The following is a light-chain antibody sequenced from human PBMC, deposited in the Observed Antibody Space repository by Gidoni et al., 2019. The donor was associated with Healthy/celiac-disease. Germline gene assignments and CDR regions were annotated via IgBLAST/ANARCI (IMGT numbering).Light chain of an antibody. V-gene: IGKV3-20*01. Sequence: EIVLTQSQGTLYLSPGESATLSCRASQSVSSSYLAWYQQKPGPAPRLLIYGASSRATGIPDSFSGSGSGTDFTLTISRLAPEDFAVYYCLQYSSSSAAFGQGPKVEIQ. CDR1: QSVSSSY. J-gene: IGKJ1*01. CDR3: LQYSSSSAA. CDR2: GAS.